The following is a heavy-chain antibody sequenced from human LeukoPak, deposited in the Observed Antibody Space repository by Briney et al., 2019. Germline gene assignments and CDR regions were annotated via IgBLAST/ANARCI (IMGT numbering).Heavy chain of an antibody. J-gene: IGHJ6*02. Sequence: ASVKVSCKASGYTFTGYYMHWVRQAPGQGPEWMGWINPNSGGTNYAQKFQGRVTMTRDTSISTAYMELSRLRSDDTAVYYCATYCSGGSCYSRYYGMDVWGQGTTVTVSS. D-gene: IGHD2-15*01. CDR2: INPNSGGT. CDR1: GYTFTGYY. CDR3: ATYCSGGSCYSRYYGMDV. V-gene: IGHV1-2*02.